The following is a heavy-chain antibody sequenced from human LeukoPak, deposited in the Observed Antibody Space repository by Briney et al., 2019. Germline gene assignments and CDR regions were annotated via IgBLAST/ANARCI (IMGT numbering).Heavy chain of an antibody. J-gene: IGHJ4*02. CDR2: IYYSGNT. V-gene: IGHV4-39*01. D-gene: IGHD3-3*01. CDR3: APYIWSGYKFDY. CDR1: GGSISSSSYY. Sequence: PSETLSLTRTVSGGSISSSSYYWGWIRQPPGKGLEWIGSIYYSGNTYYTPSLESRVTISVDTSKNQFSLKLSSVTAADTAVYYCAPYIWSGYKFDYWGQGTLVTVSS.